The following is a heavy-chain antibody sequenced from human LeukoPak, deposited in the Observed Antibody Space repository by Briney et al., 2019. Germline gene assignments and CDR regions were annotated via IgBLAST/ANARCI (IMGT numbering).Heavy chain of an antibody. CDR2: INHSGST. D-gene: IGHD3-10*01. CDR1: GGSFSGYY. Sequence: PSETLSLTCAVYGGSFSGYYWSWIRQPPGKGLEWIGEINHSGSTNYNPSLKSRVTISVDTSKNQFSLKLSSVTAADTAVYYCAKNPANFGWGVTPGCFAPWGRGTRVTVPS. J-gene: IGHJ5*02. V-gene: IGHV4-34*01. CDR3: AKNPANFGWGVTPGCFAP.